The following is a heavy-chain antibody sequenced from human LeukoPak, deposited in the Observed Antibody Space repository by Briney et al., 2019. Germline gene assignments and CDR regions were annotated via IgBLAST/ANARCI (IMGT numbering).Heavy chain of an antibody. D-gene: IGHD3-22*01. CDR3: ARVGYYYESSSYSGAFDI. CDR2: INWNGGST. Sequence: PGGSLRLSCTASGFTFDDYGMSWVRQAPGKGLEWVSGINWNGGSTGYADSVKGRFTISRDNAKNSLYLQMNSRRAEDTALYYCARVGYYYESSSYSGAFDIWGQGAMVTVSS. V-gene: IGHV3-20*04. CDR1: GFTFDDYG. J-gene: IGHJ3*02.